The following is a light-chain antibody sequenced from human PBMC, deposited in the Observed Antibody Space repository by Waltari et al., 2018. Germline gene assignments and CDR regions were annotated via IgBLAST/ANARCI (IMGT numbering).Light chain of an antibody. Sequence: SYDLTPPPSVSVSPGQPARIPRSGAKMGATYACWYQQKPGQSPVLVIYQDSKRPSGIPERFSGSNSGNTATLTISGTQAMDEADYYCQAWDSSNVVFGGGTKLTVL. J-gene: IGLJ2*01. CDR3: QAWDSSNVV. CDR1: KMGATY. CDR2: QDS. V-gene: IGLV3-1*01.